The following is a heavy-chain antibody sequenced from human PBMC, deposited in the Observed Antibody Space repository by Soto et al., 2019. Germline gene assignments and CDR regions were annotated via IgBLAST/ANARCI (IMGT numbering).Heavy chain of an antibody. Sequence: QVQLQESGPGLVKPSETLSLTCTVSGGSVSSGTYYWSWIRQPPGKGLEWIGYIYYSGSTNHNPSLQCRVTRSVDSSKNLFSLKLSSVTAADTAVYYCARGNYYDSSDYIGDAFDIWGQGTMVTVSS. CDR1: GGSVSSGTYY. CDR3: ARGNYYDSSDYIGDAFDI. J-gene: IGHJ3*02. V-gene: IGHV4-61*01. D-gene: IGHD3-22*01. CDR2: IYYSGST.